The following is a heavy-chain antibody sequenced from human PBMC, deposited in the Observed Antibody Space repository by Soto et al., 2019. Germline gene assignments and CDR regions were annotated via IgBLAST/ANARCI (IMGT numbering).Heavy chain of an antibody. D-gene: IGHD5-18*01. J-gene: IGHJ4*02. Sequence: ASVKVSCKASGGTFSSYAISWVRQAPGQGLEWMGGIIPIFGTANYAQKFQGRVTITADESTSTAYMELSSLRSEDTAVYYCARARGYSYGYTAFDYWGQGTLVTVSS. V-gene: IGHV1-69*13. CDR1: GGTFSSYA. CDR3: ARARGYSYGYTAFDY. CDR2: IIPIFGTA.